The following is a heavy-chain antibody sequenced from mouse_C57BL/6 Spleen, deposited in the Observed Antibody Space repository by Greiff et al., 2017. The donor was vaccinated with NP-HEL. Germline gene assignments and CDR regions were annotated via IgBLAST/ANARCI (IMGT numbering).Heavy chain of an antibody. CDR3: ARGPITTVGYFDY. D-gene: IGHD1-1*01. J-gene: IGHJ2*01. Sequence: VQLQQSGAELVKPGASVKLSCKASGYTFTSYWMQWVKQRPGQGLEWIGEIDPSDSYTNYNQKFKGKATLTVDTSSSTAYMQLSSLTSEDSAVYYCARGPITTVGYFDYWGQGTTLTVSS. V-gene: IGHV1-50*01. CDR2: IDPSDSYT. CDR1: GYTFTSYW.